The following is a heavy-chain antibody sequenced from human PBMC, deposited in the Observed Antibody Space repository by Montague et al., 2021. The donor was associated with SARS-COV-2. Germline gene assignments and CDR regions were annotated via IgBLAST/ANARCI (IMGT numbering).Heavy chain of an antibody. V-gene: IGHV4-38-2*02. J-gene: IGHJ4*02. CDR2: IYHSGST. D-gene: IGHD3-3*01. Sequence: SETLSLTCTVSGHSISSGYYWGWIRQPPGKGLEWIGSIYHSGSTXYNPSLKSRVTISVDTSKNQFSLKLSSVTAADTAVYYCARDVRYYDFWSGRAQTSPDYWGQGTLVTVSS. CDR1: GHSISSGYY. CDR3: ARDVRYYDFWSGRAQTSPDY.